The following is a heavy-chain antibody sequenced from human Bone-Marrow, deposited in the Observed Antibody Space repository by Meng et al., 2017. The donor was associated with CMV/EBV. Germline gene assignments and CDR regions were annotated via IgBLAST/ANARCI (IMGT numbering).Heavy chain of an antibody. CDR1: GGSISSYY. Sequence: SETLSLTCTVSGGSISSYYWSWIRQPAGKGLEWIGRIYTSGSTNYNPSLKILVTISVDTSKNQFSLKLSTVNAADTAVYYCASSPLFLWFGVSWDFDLWGRGTLVTVSS. J-gene: IGHJ2*01. CDR2: IYTSGST. D-gene: IGHD3-10*01. V-gene: IGHV4-4*07. CDR3: ASSPLFLWFGVSWDFDL.